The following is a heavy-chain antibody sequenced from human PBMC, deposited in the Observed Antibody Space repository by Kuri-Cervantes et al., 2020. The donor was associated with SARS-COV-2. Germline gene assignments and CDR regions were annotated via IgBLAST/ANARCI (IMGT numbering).Heavy chain of an antibody. D-gene: IGHD3-22*01. V-gene: IGHV3-48*04. J-gene: IGHJ4*02. CDR3: ARDVEDLSGFRFDY. CDR2: ISSGGSPI. CDR1: GFTFNTYS. Sequence: GESLKISCAASGFTFNTYSMNWVRQAPGKGLEWISYISSGGSPIHYADSVKGRFTISRDNAENSLYLQMNSLRAEDTAVYFCARDVEDLSGFRFDYWGQGTLVTVSS.